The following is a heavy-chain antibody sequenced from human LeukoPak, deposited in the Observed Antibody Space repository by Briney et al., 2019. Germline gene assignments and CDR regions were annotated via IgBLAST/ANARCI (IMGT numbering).Heavy chain of an antibody. CDR3: ARQDYGDNDSPFDY. V-gene: IGHV5-51*01. D-gene: IGHD4-23*01. CDR2: IYSGDSDT. Sequence: GESLKISCKGSGYSFTSYWIGWVRQMPGKGLEWMVVIYSGDSDTRYSPSFQGHVTISADKSISTAYLQWSSLKASDTAMYYCARQDYGDNDSPFDYWGQGTLVTVSS. CDR1: GYSFTSYW. J-gene: IGHJ4*02.